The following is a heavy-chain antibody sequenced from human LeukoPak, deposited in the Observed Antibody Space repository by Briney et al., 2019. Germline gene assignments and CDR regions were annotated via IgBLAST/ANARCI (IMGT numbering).Heavy chain of an antibody. CDR1: GGSISSSSCY. CDR2: IYYNGST. CDR3: ATKPGYPTDY. J-gene: IGHJ4*02. D-gene: IGHD6-13*01. Sequence: PSETLSLTCTVSGGSISSSSCYWGWIRQPPGKGLEWIGSIYYNGSTYYNPSLKSRVTISVDTSKNQFSLKLSSVTAADTAVYYCATKPGYPTDYWGQGTLVTVSS. V-gene: IGHV4-39*07.